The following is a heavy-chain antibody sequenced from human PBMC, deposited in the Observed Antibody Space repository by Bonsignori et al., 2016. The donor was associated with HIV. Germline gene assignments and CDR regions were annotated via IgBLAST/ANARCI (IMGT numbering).Heavy chain of an antibody. CDR2: INHSGYT. J-gene: IGHJ4*02. Sequence: WIRQPPGKGLEWIGEINHSGYTNYNPSLKSRVAISVDTSKNQFFLNLNSVTAADTAVYFCARTLYNSSPFHHWGQGTLVTVSS. V-gene: IGHV4-34*01. D-gene: IGHD6-13*01. CDR3: ARTLYNSSPFHH.